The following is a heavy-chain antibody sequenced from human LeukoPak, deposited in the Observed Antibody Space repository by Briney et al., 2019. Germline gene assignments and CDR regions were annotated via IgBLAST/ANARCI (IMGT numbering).Heavy chain of an antibody. D-gene: IGHD3-10*01. V-gene: IGHV4-30-2*04. Sequence: CRVTTSLDTSKNQFSLKLSSVSAADTAVYYCAREQARGQFGELLDYWGQGTLVTVSS. J-gene: IGHJ4*02. CDR3: AREQARGQFGELLDY.